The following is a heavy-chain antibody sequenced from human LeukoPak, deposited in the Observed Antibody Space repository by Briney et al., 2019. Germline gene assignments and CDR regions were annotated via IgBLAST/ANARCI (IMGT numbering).Heavy chain of an antibody. D-gene: IGHD3-9*01. CDR1: GFTFSSYE. Sequence: GGSLRLSCAASGFTFSSYEMNWVRQAPGKGLEWVSYISSSGITIYYADSVKGRFTISRDNAKNSLYLQMNSLRAEDTAVYYCASLTTNRVFDYWGQGTLVTVCS. CDR2: ISSSGITI. V-gene: IGHV3-48*03. CDR3: ASLTTNRVFDY. J-gene: IGHJ4*02.